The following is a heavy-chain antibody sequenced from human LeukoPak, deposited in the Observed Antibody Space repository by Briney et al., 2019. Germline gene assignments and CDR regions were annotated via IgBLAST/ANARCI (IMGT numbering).Heavy chain of an antibody. D-gene: IGHD6-19*01. V-gene: IGHV3-53*01. J-gene: IGHJ4*02. CDR1: GFTVSSNY. CDR2: IYSGGTT. Sequence: GGSLRLSCAASGFTVSSNYMSGVRQAPGKGLEWVSLIYSGGTTYYAESVKGRFTISRDNSKNTLYLQMNSLRAEDTAVYYCARLSGWFDYWGQGTLVTVSS. CDR3: ARLSGWFDY.